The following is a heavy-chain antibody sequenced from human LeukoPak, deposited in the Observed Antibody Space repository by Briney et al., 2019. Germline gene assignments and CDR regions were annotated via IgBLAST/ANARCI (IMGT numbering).Heavy chain of an antibody. J-gene: IGHJ6*03. D-gene: IGHD5-18*01. Sequence: GASVKVSCKASGDTFTGYYMHWVRQAPGQGLEWMGWINPNSGGTNYAQKFQGRVTMTRDTSISTAYMELSRLRSDNTAVYYCARSRAMAAYYYYYYMDVWGKGTTVTVSS. V-gene: IGHV1-2*02. CDR2: INPNSGGT. CDR3: ARSRAMAAYYYYYYMDV. CDR1: GDTFTGYY.